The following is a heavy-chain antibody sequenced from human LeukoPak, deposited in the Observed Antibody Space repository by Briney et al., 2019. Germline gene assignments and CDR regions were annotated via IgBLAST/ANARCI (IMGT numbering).Heavy chain of an antibody. D-gene: IGHD2-2*01. Sequence: SQTLFLTCNISGVSISDGRYYWAWIRQRPGKGLEWLGYKYYSGSAKYNPSLKSRLTISIDTPENQFSLHLNSVTAADTAMYYCATPYCSGISCLDVFNIWGQGRMVTVSS. CDR1: GVSISDGRYY. CDR2: KYYSGSA. J-gene: IGHJ3*02. CDR3: ATPYCSGISCLDVFNI. V-gene: IGHV4-31*03.